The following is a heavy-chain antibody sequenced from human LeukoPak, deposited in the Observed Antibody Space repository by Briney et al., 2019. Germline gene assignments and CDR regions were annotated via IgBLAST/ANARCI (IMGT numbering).Heavy chain of an antibody. CDR1: GGFVGSNNW. CDR3: ARSGGWYFDY. CDR2: MFHSGAT. V-gene: IGHV4-4*02. D-gene: IGHD6-25*01. J-gene: IGHJ4*02. Sequence: SETLSLTCAVSGGFVGSNNWWSWVRQPPGKGLEWIGEMFHSGATIYNPSLQSRLTLSLDQSTNHFTVRVTSVTAADTAVYFCARSGGWYFDYWGRGTPITVSS.